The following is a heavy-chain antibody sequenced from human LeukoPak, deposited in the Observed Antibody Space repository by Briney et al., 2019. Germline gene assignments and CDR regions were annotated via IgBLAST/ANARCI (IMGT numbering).Heavy chain of an antibody. V-gene: IGHV3-23*01. CDR1: GFNFNNYA. CDR3: AKLGVTTPRDY. D-gene: IGHD4-17*01. J-gene: IGHJ4*02. Sequence: GGSLGLSCTASGFNFNNYAMSWVRQAPGKGLEWLSLISGTAGTTYYADSVKGRFTISRDNSKNTLFLQMTSLRVDDTAVYYCAKLGVTTPRDYWGQGTLVTVSS. CDR2: ISGTAGTT.